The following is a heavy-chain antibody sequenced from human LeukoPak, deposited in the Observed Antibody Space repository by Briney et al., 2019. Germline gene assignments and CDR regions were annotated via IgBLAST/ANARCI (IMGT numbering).Heavy chain of an antibody. Sequence: ASVKVSCKASGGTFSSYAISWVRQAPGQGLEWMGIINPSGGSTSYAQKFQGRVTMTRDTSTSTVYMELSSLRSEDTAVYYCARDPFIAVAPLGGNGMDVWGQGTTVTVSS. D-gene: IGHD6-19*01. V-gene: IGHV1-46*01. CDR3: ARDPFIAVAPLGGNGMDV. CDR1: GGTFSSYA. CDR2: INPSGGST. J-gene: IGHJ6*02.